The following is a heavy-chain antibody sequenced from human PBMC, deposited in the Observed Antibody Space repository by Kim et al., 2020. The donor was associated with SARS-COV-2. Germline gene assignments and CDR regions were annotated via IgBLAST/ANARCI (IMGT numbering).Heavy chain of an antibody. Sequence: SAYAEDAVRGRFTVSRDNSKNTLYLQMIILRAEDTALYYCAKLPGTIVSDYWGQGTLVTVSS. V-gene: IGHV3-23*01. CDR3: AKLPGTIVSDY. J-gene: IGHJ4*02. D-gene: IGHD1-7*01. CDR2: SA.